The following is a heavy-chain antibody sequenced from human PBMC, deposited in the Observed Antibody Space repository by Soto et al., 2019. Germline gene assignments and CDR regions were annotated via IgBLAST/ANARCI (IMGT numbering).Heavy chain of an antibody. CDR2: INPNSGAS. CDR3: ARYCSSTSCQFDP. CDR1: GYTFTGYY. Sequence: QVQLVQSGAEVKKPGASVKVSCKASGYTFTGYYIHWVRQAPGQGLEWMGGINPNSGASNYAQKFQGRVTMTRDTSISTAYMELYRLRSDDTAVYYCARYCSSTSCQFDPWGQGTLVTVSS. D-gene: IGHD2-2*01. J-gene: IGHJ5*02. V-gene: IGHV1-2*02.